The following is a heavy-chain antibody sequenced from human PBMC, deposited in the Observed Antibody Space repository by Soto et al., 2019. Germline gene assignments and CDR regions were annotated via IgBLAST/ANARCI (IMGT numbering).Heavy chain of an antibody. J-gene: IGHJ4*02. D-gene: IGHD5-12*01. CDR3: ARGPPGVATSLDY. CDR2: ISSSGSTI. CDR1: GFTFSDFY. Sequence: LSLSCAASGFTFSDFYMSWIRQAPGKGLEWVSYISSSGSTIYYADSVKGRFTISRDNAKNSLYLQMNSLRAEDTAVYYCARGPPGVATSLDYWGQGTLVTVSS. V-gene: IGHV3-11*01.